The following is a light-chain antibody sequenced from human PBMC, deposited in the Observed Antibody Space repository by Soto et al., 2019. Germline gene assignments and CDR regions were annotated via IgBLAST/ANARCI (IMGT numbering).Light chain of an antibody. V-gene: IGKV2D-29*01. J-gene: IGKJ1*01. Sequence: VMTQSPLSLSVTPGQPASISCKSSQSLLHSDGKTYLYWYLQKPGLPPQLLISEVSNRFSGVPDRFTGSGSGTDFTLKISRVEAEDVGVYYCMQSVQLPWTFGQGAKVEIK. CDR3: MQSVQLPWT. CDR1: QSLLHSDGKTY. CDR2: EVS.